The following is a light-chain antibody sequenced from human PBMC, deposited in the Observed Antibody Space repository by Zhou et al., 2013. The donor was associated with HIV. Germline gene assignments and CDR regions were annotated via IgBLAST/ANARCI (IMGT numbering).Light chain of an antibody. Sequence: DIQMTQSPSSLSASVGDRVTITCRASQTISNYLNWYQQKPGKAPKLLIYQASSLESGVPSRFSGSGSGTQFTLTISSLQPDDFATYYCQQYNSYPYSFGLGTKLEIK. CDR1: QTISNY. V-gene: IGKV1-5*03. CDR2: QAS. CDR3: QQYNSYPYS. J-gene: IGKJ2*03.